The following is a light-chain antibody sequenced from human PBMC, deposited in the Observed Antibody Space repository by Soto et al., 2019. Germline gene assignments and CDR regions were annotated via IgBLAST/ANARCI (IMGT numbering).Light chain of an antibody. CDR1: QTITTY. CDR3: QQSYSTPPT. CDR2: AAS. V-gene: IGKV1-39*01. Sequence: DIQMTQSPPSLSTSAGERVTMTCRASQTITTYLSGYQQRAGKTPRLLIYAASRLQSGVPSRFSGSESGTDFPLTITNLQPEDVATYFCQQSYSTPPTFGRGTKVEIK. J-gene: IGKJ2*01.